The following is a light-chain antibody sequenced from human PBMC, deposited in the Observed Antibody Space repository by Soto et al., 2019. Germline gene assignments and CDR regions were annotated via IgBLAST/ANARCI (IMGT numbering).Light chain of an antibody. V-gene: IGLV2-14*03. CDR1: SADVGAYNY. Sequence: QSALTQPASVSGSPGQSITISCTGTSADVGAYNYVSWYQHHPGKAPKLIIYDVNNRPSGISNRFAGSKSANTASLTISGLQDEDEADYYCESYTSSSTVIFGGGTKLTLL. J-gene: IGLJ2*01. CDR2: DVN. CDR3: ESYTSSSTVI.